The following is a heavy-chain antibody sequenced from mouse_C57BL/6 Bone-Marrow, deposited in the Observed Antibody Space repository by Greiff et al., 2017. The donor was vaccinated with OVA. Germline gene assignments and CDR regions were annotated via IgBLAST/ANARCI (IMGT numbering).Heavy chain of an antibody. D-gene: IGHD1-1*01. CDR3: ARDTTVVALDY. CDR1: GFTFSSYA. J-gene: IGHJ2*01. CDR2: ISDGGSYT. V-gene: IGHV5-4*01. Sequence: EVNVVESGGGLVKPGGSLKLSCAASGFTFSSYAMSWVRQTPEKRLEWVATISDGGSYTYYPDNVKGRFTISRDNAKNNLYLQMSHLKSEDTAMYYCARDTTVVALDYWGQGTTLTVSS.